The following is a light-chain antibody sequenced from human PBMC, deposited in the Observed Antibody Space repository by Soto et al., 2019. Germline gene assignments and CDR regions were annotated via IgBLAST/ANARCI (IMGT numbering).Light chain of an antibody. V-gene: IGKV1-39*01. CDR2: GAS. CDR3: QQTYRTPQT. CDR1: QIITNY. Sequence: DIQLTPSPSPLSASVGDRVTITCRASQIITNYLNWYQQIPGKAPNLLIYGASNLQSGVPSRFSGSGSGTDFALTISSLQPEDFATYYCQQTYRTPQTFGQGTKLEIK. J-gene: IGKJ2*01.